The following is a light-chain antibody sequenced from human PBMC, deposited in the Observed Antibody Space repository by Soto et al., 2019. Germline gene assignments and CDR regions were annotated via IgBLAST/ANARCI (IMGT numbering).Light chain of an antibody. V-gene: IGKV3-20*01. CDR2: DAS. CDR1: QSVFGNY. J-gene: IGKJ5*01. CDR3: QPYGSSPKVT. Sequence: EIVMTQSPATLSVSPGERATLSCRASQSVFGNYLAWYQQRPGQAPRLLIYDASSRATGIPDRFSGSGSGTDFTLTISRLEPEDSAVYYCQPYGSSPKVTFGQGTRLEIK.